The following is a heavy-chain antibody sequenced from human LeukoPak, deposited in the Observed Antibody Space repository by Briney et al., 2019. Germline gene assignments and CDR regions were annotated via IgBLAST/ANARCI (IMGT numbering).Heavy chain of an antibody. CDR2: ISAYNGGT. CDR3: ARGPSTYSSTWFALGDY. V-gene: IGHV1-18*01. CDR1: GYTFTSYG. J-gene: IGHJ4*02. D-gene: IGHD6-13*01. Sequence: ASVKVSCKASGYTFTSYGISWVRQAPGQGLEWMGWISAYNGGTNYAQKFQGWDTMTRDTSISTAYMELSRLTSDDTAVFYCARGPSTYSSTWFALGDYWGQGTLVTVSS.